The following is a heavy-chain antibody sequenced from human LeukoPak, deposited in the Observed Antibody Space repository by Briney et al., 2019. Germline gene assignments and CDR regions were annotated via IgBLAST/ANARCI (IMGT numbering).Heavy chain of an antibody. CDR3: ARTYYDILTGYNPYFDY. D-gene: IGHD3-9*01. J-gene: IGHJ4*02. Sequence: GGSLRLSCAASGFTFSSYTMNWVRQAPGKGLEWVSSISSSSSYIYYADSVKGRFTISRDNAKNSLYLQMNTLRAEDTAVYYCARTYYDILTGYNPYFDYWGQGILVTVSS. V-gene: IGHV3-21*01. CDR2: ISSSSSYI. CDR1: GFTFSSYT.